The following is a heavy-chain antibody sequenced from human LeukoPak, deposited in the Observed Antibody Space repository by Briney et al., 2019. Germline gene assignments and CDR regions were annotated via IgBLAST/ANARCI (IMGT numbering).Heavy chain of an antibody. CDR3: AKSLNWNFES. D-gene: IGHD1-1*01. J-gene: IGHJ4*02. CDR2: FGGNGGNT. Sequence: PGGSLRLSCAASGFTFSSYAMNWVRQAPGEGLEWVSSFGGNGGNTYYADSVRGRFTISRDNSKNTLYLQMNSLRAEDTAIYFCAKSLNWNFESWGRGTLVTVSS. V-gene: IGHV3-23*01. CDR1: GFTFSSYA.